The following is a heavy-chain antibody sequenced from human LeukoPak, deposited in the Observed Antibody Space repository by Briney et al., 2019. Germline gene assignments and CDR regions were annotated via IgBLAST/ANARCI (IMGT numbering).Heavy chain of an antibody. D-gene: IGHD3-22*01. V-gene: IGHV1-69*13. CDR3: ARAGASYYYDSSFRYFDY. CDR1: GGTFISYA. J-gene: IGHJ4*02. CDR2: IIPIFGTA. Sequence: GASVKVSCKASGGTFISYAISWVRQAPGQGLEWMGGIIPIFGTANYAQKFQGRVTITADESTSTAYMELSSLRSEDTAVYYCARAGASYYYDSSFRYFDYWGQGTLVTVSS.